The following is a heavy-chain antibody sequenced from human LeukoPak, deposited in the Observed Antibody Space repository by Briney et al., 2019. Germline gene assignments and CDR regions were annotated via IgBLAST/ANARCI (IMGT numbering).Heavy chain of an antibody. D-gene: IGHD3-10*01. J-gene: IGHJ5*02. CDR3: ASEGLGELYH. Sequence: SETLSLTCTVSGGSISSSSYYWGWIRQPPGKGLEWIGSIYYSGSTYYNPSLKSRVTISVDTSKNQFSLKLSSVTAADTAVYYCASEGLGELYHWGQGTLVTVSS. CDR1: GGSISSSSYY. CDR2: IYYSGST. V-gene: IGHV4-39*01.